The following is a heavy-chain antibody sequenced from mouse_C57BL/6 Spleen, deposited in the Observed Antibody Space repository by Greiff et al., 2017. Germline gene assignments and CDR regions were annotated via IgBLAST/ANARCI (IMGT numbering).Heavy chain of an antibody. J-gene: IGHJ1*03. D-gene: IGHD1-1*01. CDR1: GYTFTSYW. Sequence: QVQLQQSGAELAKPGASVKLSCKASGYTFTSYWMHWVKQRPGQGLEWIGYINPSSGYTKYNQKFKVKATLTADKSSSTAYMQLSSLTSEDSAVYYCARANYGSNYRGYFDVWGTGTTVTVSS. CDR3: ARANYGSNYRGYFDV. V-gene: IGHV1-7*01. CDR2: INPSSGYT.